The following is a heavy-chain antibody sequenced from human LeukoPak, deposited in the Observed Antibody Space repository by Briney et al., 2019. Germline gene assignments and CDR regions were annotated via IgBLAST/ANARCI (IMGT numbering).Heavy chain of an antibody. J-gene: IGHJ6*04. CDR1: GFTFSSCW. V-gene: IGHV3-74*01. Sequence: GGSLRLSCAASGFTFSSCWMYWVRQAPGKGLVWVSRMNSDGSTTSYADSVKGRCTISRDNAKNTLYLQMNSLRAEDTAVYYCARVGTTSNFYYYYGMDVWGKGTTVTVSS. CDR3: ARVGTTSNFYYYYGMDV. D-gene: IGHD2/OR15-2a*01. CDR2: MNSDGSTT.